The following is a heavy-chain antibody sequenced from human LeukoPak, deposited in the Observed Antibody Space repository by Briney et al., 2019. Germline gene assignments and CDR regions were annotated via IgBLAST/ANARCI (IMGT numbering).Heavy chain of an antibody. V-gene: IGHV4-39*07. J-gene: IGHJ4*02. CDR3: ARDRAGIADY. Sequence: SETLSLTCTVSGGSISSSSYYWGWIRQPPGKGLEWIGSTYHSGSTYYNPSLKSRVTISVDTSKNQFSLKLSSVTAADTAVYYCARDRAGIADYWGQGTLVTVSS. CDR1: GGSISSSSYY. D-gene: IGHD6-13*01. CDR2: TYHSGST.